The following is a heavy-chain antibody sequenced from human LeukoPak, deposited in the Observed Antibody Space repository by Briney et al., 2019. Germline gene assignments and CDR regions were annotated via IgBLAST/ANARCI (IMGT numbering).Heavy chain of an antibody. CDR3: GRVIAGAIDY. J-gene: IGHJ4*02. D-gene: IGHD6-13*01. CDR2: INQEGSER. V-gene: IGHV3-7*01. CDR1: GFTFSSHL. Sequence: GGSLRLSCAASGFTFSSHLMSGVRQAPGKGLEGVANINQEGSERFYVDFVKGRFTISRDNADTSMYLQMNSLRAEDKAVYYCGRVIAGAIDYWGQRTLVTVSS.